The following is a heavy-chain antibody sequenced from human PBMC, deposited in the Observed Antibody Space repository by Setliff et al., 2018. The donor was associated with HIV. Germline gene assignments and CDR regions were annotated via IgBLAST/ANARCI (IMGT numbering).Heavy chain of an antibody. CDR1: DDSISSNY. CDR3: ARDRMPMASWVPDK. D-gene: IGHD2-2*01. Sequence: SETLSLTCTVSDDSISSNYWSWIRQSAGKGLEWVGRIYTGGRTNYNPSLKGRVTMSVDTSKNQFSLNLSSVTAADTAVYYCARDRMPMASWVPDKWGQGTQGTVS. J-gene: IGHJ4*02. V-gene: IGHV4-4*07. CDR2: IYTGGRT.